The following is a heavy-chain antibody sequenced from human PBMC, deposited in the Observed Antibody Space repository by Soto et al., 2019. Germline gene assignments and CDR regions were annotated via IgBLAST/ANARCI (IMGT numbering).Heavy chain of an antibody. J-gene: IGHJ5*02. D-gene: IGHD3-3*01. V-gene: IGHV3-23*01. CDR2: ISGSGGST. Sequence: EVQLLESGGGSVQSGKSLRLSCAASGFTFSSYAMSWVRQAPGKGLEWVSVISGSGGSTYYADSVKGRFTISRDNSKNTLYLQMNNLRAEDTAVYYCAKGLPERRSAYYRYNWFDPWGQGTLVTVSS. CDR3: AKGLPERRSAYYRYNWFDP. CDR1: GFTFSSYA.